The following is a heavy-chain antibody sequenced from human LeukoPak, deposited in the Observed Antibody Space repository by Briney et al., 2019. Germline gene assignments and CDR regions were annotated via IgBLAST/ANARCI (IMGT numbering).Heavy chain of an antibody. CDR2: IYYRGST. CDR1: GGSISNYY. J-gene: IGHJ6*02. V-gene: IGHV4-59*01. Sequence: PSETLSLTCTVSGGSISNYYWSWIRQPPGKGLEWIGYIYYRGSTNYNPSLKSRVTISVDTSKNQFSLKLSSVTAADTAVYYCAGHQPRGWQPHGDYYSGMAFWAQGPTVPVSS. D-gene: IGHD2-15*01. CDR3: AGHQPRGWQPHGDYYSGMAF.